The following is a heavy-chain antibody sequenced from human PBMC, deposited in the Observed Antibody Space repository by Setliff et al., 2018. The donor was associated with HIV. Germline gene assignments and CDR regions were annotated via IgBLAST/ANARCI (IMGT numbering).Heavy chain of an antibody. CDR2: IRRKSNGGTT. Sequence: GGSLRLSCSVSGFGFGDYAMTWFRQAPGKGLEWVGFIRRKSNGGTTEYAASVKGRFNISRDDSKNIAYLQMNSLKTEDTAVYYCTIAAAGWGQGALVTVSS. CDR3: TIAAAG. D-gene: IGHD6-13*01. CDR1: GFGFGDYA. J-gene: IGHJ4*02. V-gene: IGHV3-49*03.